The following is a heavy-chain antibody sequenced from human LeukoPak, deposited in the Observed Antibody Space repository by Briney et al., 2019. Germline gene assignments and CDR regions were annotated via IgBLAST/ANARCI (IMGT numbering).Heavy chain of an antibody. Sequence: GGSLRLSCAASGFTFSSYEMNWVRQAPGKGLEWVSYISSSSSTIYYADSVKGRFTISRDDAKTSLYLHMNSLRAEDTAVYYCAKDRVDGSGSQFDSWGRGSLVIVSS. V-gene: IGHV3-48*01. CDR1: GFTFSSYE. CDR3: AKDRVDGSGSQFDS. D-gene: IGHD3-10*01. J-gene: IGHJ4*02. CDR2: ISSSSSTI.